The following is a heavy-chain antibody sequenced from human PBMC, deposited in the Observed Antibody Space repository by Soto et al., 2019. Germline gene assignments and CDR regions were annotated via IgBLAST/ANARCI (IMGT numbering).Heavy chain of an antibody. J-gene: IGHJ4*02. CDR2: ISAYNGST. CDR1: GYTFTSYG. V-gene: IGHV1-18*01. D-gene: IGHD5-12*01. CDR3: ERAYSAYDYVDY. Sequence: ASVKVSCKASGYTFTSYGITWGRQAPGQGLEWMGWISAYNGSTNYAQKFQGRVTMTRDTSTSTAYMEVSSLRSDDTAVYYCERAYSAYDYVDYWGQGTLVTVSS.